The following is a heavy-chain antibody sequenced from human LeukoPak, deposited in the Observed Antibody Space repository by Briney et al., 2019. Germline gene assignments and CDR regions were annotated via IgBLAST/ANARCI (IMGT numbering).Heavy chain of an antibody. CDR3: AREASGTPGYFDS. J-gene: IGHJ4*02. CDR2: TYYRSKWYN. CDR1: GDSASSNSAA. Sequence: SQTLSLTCAISGDSASSNSAAWSWIRQSPSRGLEWLGRTYYRSKWYNDYAISVKSRITINPDTSKNQVSLQLNTVTLEDTAVYYCAREASGTPGYFDSWGQGTLVTVSS. V-gene: IGHV6-1*01. D-gene: IGHD1/OR15-1a*01.